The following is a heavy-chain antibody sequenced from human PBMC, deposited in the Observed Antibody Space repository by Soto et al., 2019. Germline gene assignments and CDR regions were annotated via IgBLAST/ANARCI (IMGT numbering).Heavy chain of an antibody. D-gene: IGHD2-2*01. CDR3: ANTLGYCTTTSCYNWNYFYAMDV. J-gene: IGHJ6*02. CDR1: GFTFGNYG. V-gene: IGHV3-30*18. CDR2: ISNDESEK. Sequence: LRLSCEASGFTFGNYGMHWVRQAPGKGLEWVTFISNDESEKFYADSVRGRFTISRDNSKNTLYLQMDSLRPEDTAIYFCANTLGYCTTTSCYNWNYFYAMDVWSQGTTVTVSS.